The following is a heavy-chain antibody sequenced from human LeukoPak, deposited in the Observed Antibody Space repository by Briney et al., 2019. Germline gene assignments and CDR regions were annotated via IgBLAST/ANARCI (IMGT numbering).Heavy chain of an antibody. V-gene: IGHV3-48*04. J-gene: IGHJ6*02. D-gene: IGHD5-12*01. CDR1: GFTFSSYS. Sequence: PGGSLRLSCAASGFTFSSYSMNWVRQAPGKGLEWVSYISSSSSTIYYADSVRGRFTISGDNAKNSLYLQMNSLRAEDTAVYYCARDGYHLAYYYYGMDVWGQGTTVTVSS. CDR2: ISSSSSTI. CDR3: ARDGYHLAYYYYGMDV.